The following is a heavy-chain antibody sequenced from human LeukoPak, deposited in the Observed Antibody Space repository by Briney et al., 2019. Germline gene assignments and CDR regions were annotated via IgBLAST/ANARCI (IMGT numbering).Heavy chain of an antibody. CDR1: GFTFSSYW. Sequence: GGSLRLSCAASGFTFSSYWMHWVRQAPGKGLVWVSRINSDGSSTSYADSVKGRFTISRDNAKNTLYLQMNSLRAEDTAVYYCASSEELLAPFDYWGQGTLVTVSS. CDR2: INSDGSST. D-gene: IGHD1-26*01. J-gene: IGHJ4*02. CDR3: ASSEELLAPFDY. V-gene: IGHV3-74*01.